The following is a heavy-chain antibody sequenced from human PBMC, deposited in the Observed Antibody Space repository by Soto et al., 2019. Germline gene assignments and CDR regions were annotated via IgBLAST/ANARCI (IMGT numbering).Heavy chain of an antibody. CDR2: IYHTGRT. Sequence: QVQLQEMGPGLVKPSQTLTITCTVSGDSVKSAYWSWIRQLPGKGLEWMGNIYHTGRTFYNPSLKSRVAVSIDTSKPLFSLKMRSVTAADTAVYYCARTDAYNSSFFDSWGLGTVVTVSS. D-gene: IGHD6-6*01. CDR1: GDSVKSAY. J-gene: IGHJ4*02. CDR3: ARTDAYNSSFFDS. V-gene: IGHV4-31*03.